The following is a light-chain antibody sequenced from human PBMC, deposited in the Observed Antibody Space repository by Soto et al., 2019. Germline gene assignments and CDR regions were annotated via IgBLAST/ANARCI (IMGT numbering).Light chain of an antibody. J-gene: IGKJ5*01. V-gene: IGKV1-5*01. Sequence: DVRLTLTPSTVSAYVGDEVTITCRASQTISRWLAWYQQKPGRAPKLLIYDASTLESGVPSRFSGSGSETEFTLTISRLQPDDFATYFFHFRASGQGRRLEVK. CDR1: QTISRW. CDR2: DAS. CDR3: HFRA.